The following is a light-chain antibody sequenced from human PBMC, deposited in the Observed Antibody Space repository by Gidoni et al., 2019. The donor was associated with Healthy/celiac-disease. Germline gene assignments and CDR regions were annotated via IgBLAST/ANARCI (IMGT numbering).Light chain of an antibody. J-gene: IGLJ2*01. CDR3: QSYDSSLSGVV. CDR1: SSNIGAGYD. CDR2: GNS. Sequence: QSVLTQPPSVSGATGQRVTISCTGSSSNIGAGYDVNWYQQLPGTAPKLLIYGNSNRPSCVPDRFSVSNSGTSASLAITGLQAEDEADYYCQSYDSSLSGVVFGGGTKLTVL. V-gene: IGLV1-40*01.